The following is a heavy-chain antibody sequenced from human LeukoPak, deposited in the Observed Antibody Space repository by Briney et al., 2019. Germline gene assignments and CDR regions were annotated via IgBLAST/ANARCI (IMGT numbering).Heavy chain of an antibody. V-gene: IGHV3-21*04. CDR2: IDSSSNYI. CDR3: ARHSDLDYYYYYMDV. CDR1: GFTFSGYS. Sequence: GGSLRLSCEASGFTFSGYSMNWVRQAPGKGLEWVSSIDSSSNYIYYADSLKGRFTISRDNAKNSLYLQMNSLRAEDTALYYCARHSDLDYYYYYMDVWGKGTTVTVSS. J-gene: IGHJ6*03.